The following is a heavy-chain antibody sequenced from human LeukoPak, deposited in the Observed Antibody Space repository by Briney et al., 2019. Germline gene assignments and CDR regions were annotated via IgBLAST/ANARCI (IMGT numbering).Heavy chain of an antibody. J-gene: IGHJ4*02. D-gene: IGHD2-2*01. CDR2: ISSGSGYT. V-gene: IGHV3-21*01. CDR3: ARDQSHYFTSTSVHFDY. CDR1: GFTFSSYS. Sequence: GGSLRLSCAASGFTFSSYSMNWVRQAPGKGLEWVSSISSGSGYTYYADSVKGRLTISRDNAKNSLYLQMNSLRAEDTAVYYCARDQSHYFTSTSVHFDYWGQGTLVTVSS.